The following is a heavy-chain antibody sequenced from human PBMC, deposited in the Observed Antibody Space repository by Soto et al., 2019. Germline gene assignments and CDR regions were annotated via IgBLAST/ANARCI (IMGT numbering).Heavy chain of an antibody. V-gene: IGHV3-74*01. CDR3: AKDVGYCSGDTCPGLDP. CDR1: GFTFSTYW. CDR2: INSDGTSA. J-gene: IGHJ5*02. Sequence: GGSLRLSCAASGFTFSTYWMHWVRQAPGKGLVWVSRINSDGTSANYADSVKGRFTISRDNAKNTLYLQMNSLRAEDTAVYYCAKDVGYCSGDTCPGLDPWGQGTLVTVSS. D-gene: IGHD2-15*01.